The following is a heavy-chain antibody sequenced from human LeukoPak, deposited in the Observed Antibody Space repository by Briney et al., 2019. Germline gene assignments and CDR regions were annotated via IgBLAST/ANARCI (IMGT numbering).Heavy chain of an antibody. Sequence: SETLPLTCTVSGGSISSYYWSWIRQPPGKGLEWIGFIYYSGSTNYNPSLKSRVTISIDTSNNQFSLKLSSVTAADTAVYYCARRSAMIFDYWGQGTLVTVSS. CDR3: ARRSAMIFDY. V-gene: IGHV4-59*01. D-gene: IGHD3-22*01. CDR2: IYYSGST. CDR1: GGSISSYY. J-gene: IGHJ4*02.